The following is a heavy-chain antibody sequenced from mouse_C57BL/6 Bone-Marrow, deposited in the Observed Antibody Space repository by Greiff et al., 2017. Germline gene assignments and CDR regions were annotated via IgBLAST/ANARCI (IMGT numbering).Heavy chain of an antibody. D-gene: IGHD2-3*01. V-gene: IGHV1-82*01. CDR2: IYPGDGDT. CDR1: GYAFSSSW. J-gene: IGHJ2*01. CDR3: ARGGYYHY. Sequence: VQLQQSGPELVKPGASVKISCKASGYAFSSSWMNWVKQRPGKGLEWIGRIYPGDGDTNYNGKFKGKATLTADKSSSTAYMQLSSLTSEDSAVYFCARGGYYHYWGQGTTLTVSS.